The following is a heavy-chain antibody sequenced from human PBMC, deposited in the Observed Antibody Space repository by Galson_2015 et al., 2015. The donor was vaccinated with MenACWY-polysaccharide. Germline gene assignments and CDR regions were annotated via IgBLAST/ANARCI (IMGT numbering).Heavy chain of an antibody. V-gene: IGHV3-74*01. Sequence: SLRLSCAASGFSFRTYWMHWVRHAPGKGLVWVSRINADGSATGYADSVRGRFTISRDNAKNTLYLEMNSLRAEDTAVYYCTKAGAKYWSGSSCYFNWFDPWGQRTLVTVSS. CDR3: TKAGAKYWSGSSCYFNWFDP. D-gene: IGHD2-15*01. CDR2: INADGSAT. CDR1: GFSFRTYW. J-gene: IGHJ5*02.